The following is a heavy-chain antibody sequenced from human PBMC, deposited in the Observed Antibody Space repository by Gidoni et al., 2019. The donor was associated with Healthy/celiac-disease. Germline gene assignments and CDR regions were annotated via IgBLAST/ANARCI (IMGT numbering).Heavy chain of an antibody. CDR2: ISWNSGSI. V-gene: IGHV3-9*01. CDR3: AKERDRTDYGGFDY. D-gene: IGHD4-17*01. Sequence: EVQLVESGGGLVQPGRSLRLSCAASGFTFDDYAMHWVRQAPGKGLEWVSGISWNSGSIGYADSVKGRFTISRDNAKNSLYLQMNSLRAEDTALYYCAKERDRTDYGGFDYWGQGTLVTVSS. J-gene: IGHJ4*02. CDR1: GFTFDDYA.